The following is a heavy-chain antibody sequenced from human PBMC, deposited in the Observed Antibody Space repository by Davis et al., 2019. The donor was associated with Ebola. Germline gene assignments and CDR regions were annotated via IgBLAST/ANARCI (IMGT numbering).Heavy chain of an antibody. V-gene: IGHV3-20*01. J-gene: IGHJ6*04. CDR3: ARDPLLAPRPFRGMDV. Sequence: SMGGRFTISRDNAKNSLYLQMNSLRAEDTALYHCARDPLLAPRPFRGMDVWGKGTTVTVSS. D-gene: IGHD3-3*01.